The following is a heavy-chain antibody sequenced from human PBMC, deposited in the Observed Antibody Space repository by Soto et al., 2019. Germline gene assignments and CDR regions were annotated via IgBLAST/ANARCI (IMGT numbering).Heavy chain of an antibody. Sequence: GGSLRLSCSASGFTISSYAMHWVRQAPGKGLEWVSYISSSSSTIYYADSVKGRFTISRDNAKNSLYLQMNSLRAEDTAVYYCAAHYYYYYYMDVWGKGTTVTVSS. CDR2: ISSSSSTI. CDR1: GFTISSYA. CDR3: AAHYYYYYYMDV. J-gene: IGHJ6*03. V-gene: IGHV3-48*01.